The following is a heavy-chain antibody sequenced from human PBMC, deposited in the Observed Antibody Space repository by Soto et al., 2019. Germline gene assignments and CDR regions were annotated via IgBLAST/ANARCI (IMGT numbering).Heavy chain of an antibody. CDR1: GFSLSTSGMC. D-gene: IGHD4-17*01. Sequence: SGPTLVNPTHTLTLTCTFSGFSLSTSGMCVSWIRQPPGKALEWLALIDWDDDKYYSTSLKTRLTISKDTSKNQVVLTMTNMDPADTATYYCARTYGGNGYFDYWGQGTLVTVSS. V-gene: IGHV2-70*01. CDR2: IDWDDDK. CDR3: ARTYGGNGYFDY. J-gene: IGHJ4*02.